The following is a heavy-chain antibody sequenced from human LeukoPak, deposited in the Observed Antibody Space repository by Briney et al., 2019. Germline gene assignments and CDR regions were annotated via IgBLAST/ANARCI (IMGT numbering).Heavy chain of an antibody. J-gene: IGHJ4*02. CDR3: ARDSGYYGFVFDF. CDR1: GYTFNSYR. Sequence: GGSLRLSCAASGYTFNSYRMNWVRQAPGKGLEWVSHFSSNSSNIYYADSVEGRFTISRDNAKNSLYLQMNSLRAEDTAVYYCARDSGYYGFVFDFWGRGNRVTVSS. CDR2: FSSNSSNI. V-gene: IGHV3-48*01. D-gene: IGHD3-22*01.